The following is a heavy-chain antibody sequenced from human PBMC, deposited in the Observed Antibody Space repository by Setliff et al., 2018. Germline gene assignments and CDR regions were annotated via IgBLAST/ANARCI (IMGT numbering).Heavy chain of an antibody. V-gene: IGHV4-61*09. CDR3: AKGGGRYHSDS. D-gene: IGHD1-1*01. Sequence: PSETLSLTCTVSGGSISSDSHYWAWVRQPAGKGLELIGQIYSNGRTYYNPSLKSRLTISLDTSKNQFSLKLTSVTAADTAVYYCAKGGGRYHSDSWGQGILVTVSS. CDR2: IYSNGRT. J-gene: IGHJ4*02. CDR1: GGSISSDSHY.